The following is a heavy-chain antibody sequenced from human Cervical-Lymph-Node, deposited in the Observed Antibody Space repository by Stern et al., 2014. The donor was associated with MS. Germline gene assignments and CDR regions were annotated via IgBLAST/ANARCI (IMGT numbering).Heavy chain of an antibody. CDR3: ARAGTNGWYGSSYFDY. D-gene: IGHD6-19*01. J-gene: IGHJ4*02. Sequence: VQLVESGGGVVQPGRSLRLSCEASGVTLTNYALHWVRQAPCKGLEWLAFVSYDGSNKYYADSAKGRFTISRDNSKNTVYLQMDSLRPEDTALYFCARAGTNGWYGSSYFDYWGQGTLVIVSS. CDR1: GVTLTNYA. CDR2: VSYDGSNK. V-gene: IGHV3-30-3*01.